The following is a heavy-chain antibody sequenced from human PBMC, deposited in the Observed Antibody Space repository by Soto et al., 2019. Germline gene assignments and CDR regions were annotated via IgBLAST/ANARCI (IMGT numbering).Heavy chain of an antibody. D-gene: IGHD2-8*01. Sequence: SVKVTCKASGYSFTDYHIHWVRQAPGQGLEWVGRINPKSGGTSTAQKFQGWVTMTRDRSISTVYMELTRLRSDDTAVYFCARGHSTDCSNGVCSFFYNHEMDVWGQGTTVTVSS. J-gene: IGHJ6*02. CDR1: GYSFTDYH. CDR2: INPKSGGT. V-gene: IGHV1-2*04. CDR3: ARGHSTDCSNGVCSFFYNHEMDV.